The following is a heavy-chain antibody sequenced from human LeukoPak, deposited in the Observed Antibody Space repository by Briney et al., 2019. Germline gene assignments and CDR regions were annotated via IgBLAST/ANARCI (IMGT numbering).Heavy chain of an antibody. D-gene: IGHD1-7*01. CDR3: AKSLNWNYVMASDY. J-gene: IGHJ4*02. V-gene: IGHV3-30*01. CDR2: ISYDGSSN. Sequence: GGSLRPSCAASGFTFSSYAMHWVRQAPGKGLEWVAVISYDGSSNYYADSVKGRFTISRDNSRNTLYLQMNSLRAEDTAVYYCAKSLNWNYVMASDYWGQGTLVTVSS. CDR1: GFTFSSYA.